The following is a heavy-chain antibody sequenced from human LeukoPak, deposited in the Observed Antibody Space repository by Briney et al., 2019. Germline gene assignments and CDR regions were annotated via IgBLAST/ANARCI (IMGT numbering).Heavy chain of an antibody. CDR1: GFTFSSYW. CDR3: VRGGVGSQYYFDY. Sequence: GGSLRLSCAASGFTFSSYWMHWVRQVQGKGLVWVSRINIDGKITIYADSVKGRFTISRDNAKNTLSLQMNSLGAEDTAVFYCVRGGVGSQYYFDYWGQGTLVTVSS. CDR2: INIDGKIT. D-gene: IGHD2-15*01. J-gene: IGHJ4*02. V-gene: IGHV3-74*01.